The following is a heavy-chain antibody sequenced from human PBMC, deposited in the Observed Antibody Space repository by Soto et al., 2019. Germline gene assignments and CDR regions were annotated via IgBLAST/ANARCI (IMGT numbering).Heavy chain of an antibody. CDR1: GNSISTTNW. CDR3: ARDVGYHYDGSPSGQFDF. Sequence: QVELQESGPGLVKPSGTLSLTCVVSGNSISTTNWWSWVRQSPGKGLEWIGEIYHSGSTNYNPSLKSRVTISVDKSKNRFSLKLSSVTAAATAVYYCARDVGYHYDGSPSGQFDFWGQGTLVTVSS. CDR2: IYHSGST. J-gene: IGHJ4*02. V-gene: IGHV4-4*02. D-gene: IGHD3-22*01.